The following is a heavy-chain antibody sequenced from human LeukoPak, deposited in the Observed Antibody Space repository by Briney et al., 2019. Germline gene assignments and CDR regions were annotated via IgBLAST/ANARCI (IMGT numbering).Heavy chain of an antibody. D-gene: IGHD3-16*01. J-gene: IGHJ4*02. CDR1: GFTFSSYG. V-gene: IGHV3-33*01. CDR3: ARDLGRGNTPFDY. CDR2: IWDDGSKK. Sequence: GGSLRLSCAASGFTFSSYGMHWVRQAPVKGLEWVAVIWDDGSKKYYADSVKGRFTISRDNSKNTVYLQMNSLRAEDTALYYCARDLGRGNTPFDYWGQGTLVTVSS.